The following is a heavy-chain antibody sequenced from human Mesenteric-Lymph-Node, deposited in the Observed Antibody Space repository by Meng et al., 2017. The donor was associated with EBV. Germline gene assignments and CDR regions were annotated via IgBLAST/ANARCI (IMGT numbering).Heavy chain of an antibody. Sequence: EVQVVESGGGLVQPGGSLRLSCAASEFTFSSYWMHWVRQAPGKGLVWVSRINTDGSTTSYADSVKGRFTISRDNAKNTLYLQMNSLRAEDTAVYHCAGSNKKWLHDVWGQGTLVTVSS. J-gene: IGHJ4*02. CDR2: INTDGSTT. V-gene: IGHV3-74*01. CDR1: EFTFSSYW. CDR3: AGSNKKWLHDV. D-gene: IGHD5-12*01.